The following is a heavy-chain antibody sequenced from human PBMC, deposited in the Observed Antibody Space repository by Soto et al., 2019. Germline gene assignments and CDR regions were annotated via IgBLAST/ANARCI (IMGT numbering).Heavy chain of an antibody. Sequence: SGPTLVNPTQTLTLTCTFSVFSLSTSGVGVGWIRQPPGKALEWLALIYWDDDKRYSPSLKSRLTITKDTSKNQVVLTMTNMDPVDTATYYCAHSYCSGGSCYTSAEYFQHWGQGTLVTVTS. CDR1: VFSLSTSGVG. J-gene: IGHJ1*01. CDR2: IYWDDDK. V-gene: IGHV2-5*02. CDR3: AHSYCSGGSCYTSAEYFQH. D-gene: IGHD2-15*01.